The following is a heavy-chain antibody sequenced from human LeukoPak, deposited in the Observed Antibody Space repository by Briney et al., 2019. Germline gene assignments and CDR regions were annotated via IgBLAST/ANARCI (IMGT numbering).Heavy chain of an antibody. V-gene: IGHV4-59*08. Sequence: SETLSLTCTVSGGSISSYYWSWIRQPPGKGLEWIGYIYYSGSTNYNPSLKSRVTISVDTSKNQFSLKLSSVTAADTAVYYCANGRRYCSGGSCYSESAEYFQHWGRGTLVTVSS. CDR1: GGSISSYY. J-gene: IGHJ1*01. CDR2: IYYSGST. CDR3: ANGRRYCSGGSCYSESAEYFQH. D-gene: IGHD2-15*01.